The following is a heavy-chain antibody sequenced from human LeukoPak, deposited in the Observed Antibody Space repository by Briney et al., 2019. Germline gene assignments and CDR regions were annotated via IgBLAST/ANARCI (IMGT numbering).Heavy chain of an antibody. V-gene: IGHV3-30*18. Sequence: GGSLRLSCAASGFTFSSYGMHWVRQAPGKGLEWVAVISYDGSNKYYADSVKGRFTISRDNSKNTLYLQMNSLRAEDTAVYYCAKGGSSLPVPVYYYYGMDVWGQGTTVTVSS. CDR2: ISYDGSNK. J-gene: IGHJ6*02. CDR1: GFTFSSYG. D-gene: IGHD3-10*01. CDR3: AKGGSSLPVPVYYYYGMDV.